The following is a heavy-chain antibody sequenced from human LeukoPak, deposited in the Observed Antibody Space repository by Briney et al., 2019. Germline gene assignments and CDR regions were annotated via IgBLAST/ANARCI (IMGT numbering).Heavy chain of an antibody. CDR1: GFTFANAS. J-gene: IGHJ5*02. CDR2: IKSKTEGGTT. V-gene: IGHV3-15*01. Sequence: PGGSLXLSCLTSGFTFANASMSWVRQAPGKGLQWVGLIKSKTEGGTTFYAAPVKDRFRISRDDGRNTLYLQMNSLTVGDTGVYYCTTGNPWGQGTLVTVSS. CDR3: TTGNP.